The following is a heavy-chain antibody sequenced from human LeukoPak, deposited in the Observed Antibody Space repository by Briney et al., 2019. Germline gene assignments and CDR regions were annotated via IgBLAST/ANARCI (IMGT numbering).Heavy chain of an antibody. CDR3: ARERSGWYYFDY. Sequence: SVKVSCKASGGTFSSYAISWVRQAPGQGLEWMGGIIPIFGTANYAQKFQGRVTITADESTSTAYMELSSLRSEDTAVYYCARERSGWYYFDYWGQGTLVTVSS. D-gene: IGHD6-19*01. CDR1: GGTFSSYA. V-gene: IGHV1-69*13. CDR2: IIPIFGTA. J-gene: IGHJ4*02.